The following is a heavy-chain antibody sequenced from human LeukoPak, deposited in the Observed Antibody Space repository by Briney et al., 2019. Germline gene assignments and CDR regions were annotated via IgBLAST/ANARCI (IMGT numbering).Heavy chain of an antibody. CDR2: INPSGGST. CDR3: ARDGWELPRYYFDY. CDR1: GYTFSNYL. V-gene: IGHV1-46*01. Sequence: ASVKVSCKASGYTFSNYLIHWVRQAPGQGLEWMGIINPSGGSTNYAQRFQGRVTMTRDMSTSTVYMELSSLRSEDTAVYYCARDGWELPRYYFDYWGQGTLVTVSS. J-gene: IGHJ4*02. D-gene: IGHD1-26*01.